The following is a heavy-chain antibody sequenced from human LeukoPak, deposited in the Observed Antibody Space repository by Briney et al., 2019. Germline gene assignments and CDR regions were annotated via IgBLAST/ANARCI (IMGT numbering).Heavy chain of an antibody. CDR3: ARGRQQLVGWFDP. CDR1: GDSISTGNYY. Sequence: SETLSLTCTVSGDSISTGNYYWNWIRQPAGKGLEWIGRIYVSGGTDYNPSLKSRVTISVDTSKNQFSLKLSSVTAADTAVYYCARGRQQLVGWFDPWGQGTLVTVSS. J-gene: IGHJ5*02. V-gene: IGHV4-61*02. D-gene: IGHD6-13*01. CDR2: IYVSGGT.